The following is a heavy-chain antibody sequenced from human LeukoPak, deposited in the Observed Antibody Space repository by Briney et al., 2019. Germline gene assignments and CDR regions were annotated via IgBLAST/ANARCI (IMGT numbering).Heavy chain of an antibody. Sequence: ASVKVPCKASGYTFTSYGISWVRQAPGQGLEWMGWISAYNGNTNYAQKLQGRVTMTTDTSTSTAYMELRSLRSDDTAVYYCARDLPLVVPAANDFDYWGQGTLVTVSS. CDR3: ARDLPLVVPAANDFDY. J-gene: IGHJ4*02. D-gene: IGHD2-2*01. CDR1: GYTFTSYG. V-gene: IGHV1-18*01. CDR2: ISAYNGNT.